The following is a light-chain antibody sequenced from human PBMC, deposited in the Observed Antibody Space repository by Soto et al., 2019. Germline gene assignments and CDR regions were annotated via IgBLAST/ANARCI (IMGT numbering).Light chain of an antibody. V-gene: IGKV1-39*01. J-gene: IGKJ2*01. Sequence: DIQLTQSPSSLSASVGDTVTISCRTNQSVSKYMNWYQQKPGTAPKPLIYYVSSLQSGVPSRFSVSGSATDFTLIISSLQTEYFATDYCQHSYDLPRTFVQGIRLDIK. CDR3: QHSYDLPRT. CDR2: YVS. CDR1: QSVSKY.